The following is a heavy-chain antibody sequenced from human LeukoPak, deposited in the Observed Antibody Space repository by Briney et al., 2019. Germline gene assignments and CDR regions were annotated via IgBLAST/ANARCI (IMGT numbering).Heavy chain of an antibody. CDR3: AKAPRPWVGGATGSRYYFDY. J-gene: IGHJ4*02. D-gene: IGHD1-26*01. CDR2: ISYDGCNK. CDR1: GFTFSDYY. Sequence: GGSRRLSCAASGFTFSDYYMSGIRQAPGKGLEWVAVISYDGCNKYYADSVKGRFTISRDNSKNTLYLQMNSLRAEDTAVYYCAKAPRPWVGGATGSRYYFDYWGQGTLVTVSS. V-gene: IGHV3-30*18.